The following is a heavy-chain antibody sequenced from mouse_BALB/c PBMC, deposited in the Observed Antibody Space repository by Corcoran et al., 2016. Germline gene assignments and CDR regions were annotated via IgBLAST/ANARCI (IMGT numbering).Heavy chain of an antibody. D-gene: IGHD2-4*01. CDR2: IDPANGNT. CDR1: GFNIKDTY. J-gene: IGHJ3*01. V-gene: IGHV14-3*02. CDR3: AMITTSWFAY. Sequence: EVQLQQSGAELVKPGASVKLSYTASGFNIKDTYMHWVKQRPEQGLEWIGRIDPANGNTKYDPKFQGKATITADTSSNTAYLQLSSLTSEDTAVYYCAMITTSWFAYWGQGTLVTVSA.